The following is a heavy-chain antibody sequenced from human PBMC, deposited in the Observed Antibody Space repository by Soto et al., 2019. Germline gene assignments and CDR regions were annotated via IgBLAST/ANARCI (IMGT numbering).Heavy chain of an antibody. Sequence: SETLSLTCAVYGGSFSGYYWSWIRQPPGKGLEWIGEINHSGSTNYNPSLKSRVTISVDTSKNQFSLKLSSVTAADTAVYYCARGGSRGNDYSDYGMDVWGQGTTVTVSS. D-gene: IGHD2-21*01. CDR1: GGSFSGYY. CDR3: ARGGSRGNDYSDYGMDV. V-gene: IGHV4-34*01. J-gene: IGHJ6*02. CDR2: INHSGST.